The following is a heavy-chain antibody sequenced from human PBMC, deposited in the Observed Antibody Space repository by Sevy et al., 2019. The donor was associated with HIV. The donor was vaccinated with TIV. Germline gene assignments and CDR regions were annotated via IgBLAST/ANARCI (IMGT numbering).Heavy chain of an antibody. D-gene: IGHD3-22*01. CDR2: IHPKSGAT. J-gene: IGHJ6*02. CDR1: GYTFTAYY. Sequence: ASVKVSCKASGYTFTAYYIHWLRQAPGQGLEWMGRIHPKSGATNYAQKFQGRVTMTRDTSISTSFMELTSLRSDDTAVYYCAREDSDDTSAYYYFYYGMDVWGQGTTVTDSS. V-gene: IGHV1-2*06. CDR3: AREDSDDTSAYYYFYYGMDV.